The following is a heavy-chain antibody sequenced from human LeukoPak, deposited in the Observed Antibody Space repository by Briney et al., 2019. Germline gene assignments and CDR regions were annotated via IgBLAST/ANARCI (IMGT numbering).Heavy chain of an antibody. CDR2: ISSSGGTI. V-gene: IGHV3-48*03. CDR3: AGPTIAVVAAYDY. Sequence: GGSLRLSCAASGFNFNSFAMNWVRQAPGKGLEWVSYISSSGGTIYLLDSVKGRFTISRDNAKNSLYLQMDSLRPEDTAVYYRAGPTIAVVAAYDYWGQGTLVAVSS. CDR1: GFNFNSFA. J-gene: IGHJ4*02. D-gene: IGHD2-2*01.